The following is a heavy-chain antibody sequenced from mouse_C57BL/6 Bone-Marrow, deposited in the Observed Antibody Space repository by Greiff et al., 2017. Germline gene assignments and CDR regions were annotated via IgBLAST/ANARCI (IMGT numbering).Heavy chain of an antibody. CDR3: ARGYYSYYFGY. V-gene: IGHV1-61*01. CDR2: IYPSDSET. Sequence: QVQLQQPGAELVRPGSSVKLSCKASGYTFTSYWMDWVKQRPGQGLEWIGNIYPSDSETHYNQKFKDKATLTVDKSSSTAYMQLSSLTSEDSAVYYCARGYYSYYFGYCDQGTTLTVSS. J-gene: IGHJ2*01. CDR1: GYTFTSYW. D-gene: IGHD2-3*01.